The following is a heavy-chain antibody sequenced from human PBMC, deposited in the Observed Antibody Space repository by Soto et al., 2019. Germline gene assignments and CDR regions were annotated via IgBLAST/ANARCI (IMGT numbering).Heavy chain of an antibody. J-gene: IGHJ6*02. V-gene: IGHV1-2*04. CDR1: GYTFTGYY. CDR3: AREDIVVVPAAIRRYYYGMDV. Sequence: ASVKVSCKASGYTFTGYYMHWVRQAPGQGLEWMGWINPNSGGTNYAQKFQGWVTMTTDTSTSTAYMELRSLRSDDTAVYYCAREDIVVVPAAIRRYYYGMDVWGQGTTVTVSS. CDR2: INPNSGGT. D-gene: IGHD2-2*02.